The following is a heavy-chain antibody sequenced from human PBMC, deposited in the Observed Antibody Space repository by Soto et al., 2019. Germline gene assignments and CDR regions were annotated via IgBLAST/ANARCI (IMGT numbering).Heavy chain of an antibody. Sequence: EVQLVESGGGLVKPGGSLRLSCAASGFTFSNAWMNWVRQAPGKGLEWVGRIKSKTDGGTTDYAAPVKGRFTISRDDSKNTLYLQMNSLKTEDTAVHYCTTDSLFSTGTTVGDDYWGQGTLVTVSS. D-gene: IGHD1-7*01. CDR2: IKSKTDGGTT. V-gene: IGHV3-15*07. CDR3: TTDSLFSTGTTVGDDY. CDR1: GFTFSNAW. J-gene: IGHJ4*02.